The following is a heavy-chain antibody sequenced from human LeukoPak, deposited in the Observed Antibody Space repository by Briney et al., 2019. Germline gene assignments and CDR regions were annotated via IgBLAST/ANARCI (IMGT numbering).Heavy chain of an antibody. D-gene: IGHD5-18*01. CDR1: GGTFSSYA. V-gene: IGHV1-69*06. Sequence: ASVKVSCKASGGTFSSYAISWVRQAPGQGLEWMGGIIPIFGTANYAQKFQGRVTITADKSTSTAYMELSSLRSEDTAVYYCARGGPWIQLLYCMDVWGKGTTVTISS. CDR3: ARGGPWIQLLYCMDV. J-gene: IGHJ6*03. CDR2: IIPIFGTA.